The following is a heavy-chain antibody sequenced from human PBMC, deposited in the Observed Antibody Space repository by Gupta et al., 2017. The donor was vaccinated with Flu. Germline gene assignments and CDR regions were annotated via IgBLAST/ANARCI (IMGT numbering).Heavy chain of an antibody. CDR2: ISGSGGST. V-gene: IGHV3-23*01. CDR3: AKDRGSYYRFRYYYYMDV. J-gene: IGHJ6*03. Sequence: KGLEWVSAISGSGGSTYYADSVKGRFTISRDNSKNTLYLQMNSLRAEDTAVYYCAKDRGSYYRFRYYYYMDVWGKGTTVTVSS. D-gene: IGHD1-26*01.